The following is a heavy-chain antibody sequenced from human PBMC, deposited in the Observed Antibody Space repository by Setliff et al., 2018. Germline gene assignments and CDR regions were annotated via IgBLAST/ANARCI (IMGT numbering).Heavy chain of an antibody. CDR2: INPDSGDA. Sequence: ASVKVSCKSSGYIFTDYYIHWVRQAPGQDLEWMGWINPDSGDANYGPNFQGWVTMTRDTSIDTAYLDLSRLKSDDTAAYYCSRERSRRHCYGGSCDFYYYGLDVWGQGTTVTVSS. V-gene: IGHV1-2*04. CDR1: GYIFTDYY. J-gene: IGHJ6*02. D-gene: IGHD2-15*01. CDR3: SRERSRRHCYGGSCDFYYYGLDV.